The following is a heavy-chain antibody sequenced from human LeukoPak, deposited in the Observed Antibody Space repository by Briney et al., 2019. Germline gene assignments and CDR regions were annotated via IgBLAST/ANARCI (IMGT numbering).Heavy chain of an antibody. V-gene: IGHV1-69*05. D-gene: IGHD3-22*01. Sequence: SVKVSCKXSGGTFSSYAISWVRQAPGQGLEWMGRIIPIFGTANYSQKFQGRVTITTDESTSTAYMELSSLRSEDTAVYYCASGYYDSSGYYYYAFDIWGQGTMVTVSS. CDR3: ASGYYDSSGYYYYAFDI. CDR2: IIPIFGTA. J-gene: IGHJ3*02. CDR1: GGTFSSYA.